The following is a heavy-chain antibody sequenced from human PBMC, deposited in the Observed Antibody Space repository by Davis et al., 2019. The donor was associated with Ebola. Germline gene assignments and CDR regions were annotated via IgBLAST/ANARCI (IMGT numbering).Heavy chain of an antibody. V-gene: IGHV3-23*01. CDR3: ATSNYFDSRGYHY. CDR2: ISGSGGST. J-gene: IGHJ4*02. CDR1: GFTFSSYA. Sequence: GESLKISCAASGFTFSSYAMSWVRQAPGKGLEWVSAISGSGGSTYYADSVKGRFTISRDNSKNTLYLQMNSLRAEDTAVYYCATSNYFDSRGYHYWGQGTLVTVSS. D-gene: IGHD3-22*01.